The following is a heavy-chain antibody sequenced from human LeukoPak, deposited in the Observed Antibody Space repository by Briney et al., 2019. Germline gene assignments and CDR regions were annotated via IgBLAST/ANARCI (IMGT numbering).Heavy chain of an antibody. CDR1: GYTFTSYG. J-gene: IGHJ4*02. D-gene: IGHD5-12*01. CDR2: ISAYNGNT. Sequence: ASVKVSCKASGYTFTSYGISWVRQAPGQGLEWMGWISAYNGNTHYAQKLQGRVTMTTDTSTSTAYMELRSLRSDDTAVYYCARGGFRSGYGTLYYFDYWGQGTLVTVSS. CDR3: ARGGFRSGYGTLYYFDY. V-gene: IGHV1-18*01.